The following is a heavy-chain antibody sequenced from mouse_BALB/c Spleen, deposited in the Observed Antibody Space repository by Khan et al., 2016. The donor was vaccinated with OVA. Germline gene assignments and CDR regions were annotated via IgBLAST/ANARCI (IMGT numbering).Heavy chain of an antibody. J-gene: IGHJ3*02. CDR1: GFTFSSYA. CDR2: ISSGGSYT. CDR3: ARQGGY. V-gene: IGHV5-9-3*01. Sequence: EVELVESGGGLVKPGGSLKLSCAASGFTFSSYAMSWVRQTPEKRLEWVATISSGGSYTYYPDSVKGRFTISRDNAKNTLYLQTSSLRSEDTAMYYCARQGGYWGQGTLVTVSA.